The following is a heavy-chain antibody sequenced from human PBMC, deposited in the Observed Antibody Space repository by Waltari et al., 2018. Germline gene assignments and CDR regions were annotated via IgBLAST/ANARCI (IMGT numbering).Heavy chain of an antibody. Sequence: QVQLVQSGAEVKKPGSSVKVSCKASGGTFSSYAISWVRQAPGQGLEWMGGIISIFGKANHEKKFQSRVTNTADQSTSTVYMERGSLRSEDKAVYYCARSGCSGGSCLYFDYWGQGTLVTVSS. J-gene: IGHJ4*02. D-gene: IGHD2-15*01. CDR2: IISIFGKA. CDR1: GGTFSSYA. CDR3: ARSGCSGGSCLYFDY. V-gene: IGHV1-69*13.